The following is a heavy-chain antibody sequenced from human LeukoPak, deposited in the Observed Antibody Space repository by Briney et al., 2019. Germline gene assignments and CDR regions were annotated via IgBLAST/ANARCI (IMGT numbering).Heavy chain of an antibody. Sequence: PGGSLRLSCAASGFTLSNYWMIHWVRQVPGKGLQWVSRINNDGNLKTDGRDTGYADSVKGRFTISRDTSKNTLYLQMNNLRAEDTAVYYCAKDRETYEYTFDYWGQGTLVTVSS. CDR3: AKDRETYEYTFDY. CDR1: GFTLSNYW. J-gene: IGHJ4*02. CDR2: INNDGNLKTDGRDT. V-gene: IGHV3-74*01. D-gene: IGHD6-6*01.